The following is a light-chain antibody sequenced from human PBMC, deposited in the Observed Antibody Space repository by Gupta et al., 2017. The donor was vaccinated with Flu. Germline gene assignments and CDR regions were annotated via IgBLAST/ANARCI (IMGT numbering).Light chain of an antibody. V-gene: IGKV1-27*01. Sequence: PSSLSASVGDRVTITCRASQDISNYLAWFQQKPGKVPKLLIYAASTLQSGVPSRFSGSGSGTDFALTISSLQSEDVATYYCHNDNIAPRTFGQGTKVEIK. J-gene: IGKJ1*01. CDR1: QDISNY. CDR3: HNDNIAPRT. CDR2: AAS.